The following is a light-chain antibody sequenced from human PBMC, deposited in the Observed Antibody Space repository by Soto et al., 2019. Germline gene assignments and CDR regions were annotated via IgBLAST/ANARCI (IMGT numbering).Light chain of an antibody. J-gene: IGKJ1*01. CDR2: GAS. V-gene: IGKV3-20*01. CDR1: QSVSSSY. Sequence: EIVLTQSPGTLSLSPGERVTLSCRASQSVSSSYLAWYQQKPGQAPRLLSYGASSRATGIPDRFSGSGSGTDFTLIISRLEPEDFAVYYCQQYGTSPWTFGQGTKVEIK. CDR3: QQYGTSPWT.